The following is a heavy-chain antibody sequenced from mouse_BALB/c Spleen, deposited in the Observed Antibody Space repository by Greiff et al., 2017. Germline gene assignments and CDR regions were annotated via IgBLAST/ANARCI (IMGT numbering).Heavy chain of an antibody. CDR1: GFTFSSYA. V-gene: IGHV5-9-4*01. CDR2: ISSGGSYT. Sequence: EVQGVESGGGLVKPGGSLKLSCAASGFTFSSYAMSWVRQSPEKRLEWVAEISSGGSYTYYPDTVTGRCTISRDNAKNTLYLEMSSLRSEDTAMYYCARSNYYGSSGMGFDVWGAGTTVTVSS. CDR3: ARSNYYGSSGMGFDV. J-gene: IGHJ1*01. D-gene: IGHD1-1*01.